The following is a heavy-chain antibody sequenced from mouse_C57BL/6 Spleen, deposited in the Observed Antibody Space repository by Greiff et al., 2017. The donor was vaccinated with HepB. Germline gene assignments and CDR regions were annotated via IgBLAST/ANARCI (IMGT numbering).Heavy chain of an antibody. V-gene: IGHV1-54*01. Sequence: QVQLQQSGAELVRPGPSVKVSCKASGYAFTNYLIEWVKQRPGQGLEWIGVINPGSGGTNYNEKFKGKATLTADKSSSTAYMQLSSLTSEDSAVYFCARCYDGAMDYWGQGTSVTFSS. J-gene: IGHJ4*01. CDR3: ARCYDGAMDY. CDR2: INPGSGGT. CDR1: GYAFTNYL. D-gene: IGHD2-3*01.